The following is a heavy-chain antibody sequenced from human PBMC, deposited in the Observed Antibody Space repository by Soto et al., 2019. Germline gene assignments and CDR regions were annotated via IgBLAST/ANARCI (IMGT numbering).Heavy chain of an antibody. J-gene: IGHJ6*02. D-gene: IGHD6-13*01. CDR2: IKSKTDGGTT. Sequence: GGSLRLSCAASGFTFSNAWMSWVRQAPGKGLEWVGRIKSKTDGGTTDYAAPVKGRFTISRDDSKNTLYLQMNSLKTEDTAVYYCTAYIAADGPYYYYGMDVWGQGTTVTVSS. V-gene: IGHV3-15*01. CDR3: TAYIAADGPYYYYGMDV. CDR1: GFTFSNAW.